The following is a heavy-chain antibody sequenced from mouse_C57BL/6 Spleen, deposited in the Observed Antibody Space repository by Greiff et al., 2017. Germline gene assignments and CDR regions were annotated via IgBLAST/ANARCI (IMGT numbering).Heavy chain of an antibody. CDR1: GYAFSSYW. CDR3: ARGGQLRLLAY. V-gene: IGHV1-80*01. CDR2: IYPGDGDT. Sequence: VQLQQSGAELVKPGASVKISCKASGYAFSSYWMNWVKQRPGKGLEWIGQIYPGDGDTNYNGKFKGKATLTADKSSSTAYMQLSSLTSEDAAVYFCARGGQLRLLAYWGQGTLVTVSA. D-gene: IGHD3-2*02. J-gene: IGHJ3*01.